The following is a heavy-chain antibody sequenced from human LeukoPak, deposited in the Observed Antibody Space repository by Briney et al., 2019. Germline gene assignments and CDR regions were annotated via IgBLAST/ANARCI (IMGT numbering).Heavy chain of an antibody. CDR1: GYTFTCYY. Sequence: ASVKVSCKASGYTFTCYYMHWVRQAPGQGLEWMGWINPNSGGTNYAQRFQGRVTMTRDTSISTAYMELSRLRSDDTAVYYCARAYIVVVPAAISWFDPWGQGTLVTVSS. CDR2: INPNSGGT. CDR3: ARAYIVVVPAAISWFDP. D-gene: IGHD2-2*02. J-gene: IGHJ5*02. V-gene: IGHV1-2*02.